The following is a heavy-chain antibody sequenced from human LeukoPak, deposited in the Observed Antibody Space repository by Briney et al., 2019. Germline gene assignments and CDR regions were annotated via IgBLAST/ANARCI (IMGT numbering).Heavy chain of an antibody. CDR1: GFTFSSYS. V-gene: IGHV3-48*01. Sequence: GGSLRLSCAASGFTFSSYSMMWVRQAPGKGLEWVSYISSSSTTIHYADSVKGRFTISRDNAKNSVYLQMNSLRAEDTAVYYCARTAKQSLWFGEFFPWGQGTLVTVSS. D-gene: IGHD3-10*01. CDR3: ARTAKQSLWFGEFFP. CDR2: ISSSSTTI. J-gene: IGHJ5*02.